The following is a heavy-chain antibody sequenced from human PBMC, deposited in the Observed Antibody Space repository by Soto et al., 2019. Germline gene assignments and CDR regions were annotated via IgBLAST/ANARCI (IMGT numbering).Heavy chain of an antibody. CDR2: IFYSGGT. J-gene: IGHJ4*02. CDR3: ARRYGWLYFDY. CDR1: GGSISSGGYY. V-gene: IGHV4-31*03. D-gene: IGHD6-19*01. Sequence: CTVSGGSISSGGYYWSWIRQHPGKGLEWIGYIFYSGGTYYNPSLKSRVTISVDTSKNQFSLRLISVTAADTALYYCARRYGWLYFDYWGQGSLVTVSS.